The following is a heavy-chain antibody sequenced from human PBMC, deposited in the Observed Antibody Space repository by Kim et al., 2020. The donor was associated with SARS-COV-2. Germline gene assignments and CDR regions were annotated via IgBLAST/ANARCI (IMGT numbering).Heavy chain of an antibody. D-gene: IGHD5-18*01. CDR3: ASNRGHNYGSFDY. V-gene: IGHV3-7*03. Sequence: YVDSVKGRFTISRDNAKSSLYLQLNSLRAEDTAVYYCASNRGHNYGSFDYWGQGTLVTVSS. J-gene: IGHJ4*02.